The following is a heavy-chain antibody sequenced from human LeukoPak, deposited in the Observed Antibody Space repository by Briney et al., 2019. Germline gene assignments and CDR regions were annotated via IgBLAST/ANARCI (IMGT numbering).Heavy chain of an antibody. D-gene: IGHD3-22*01. V-gene: IGHV3-30-3*01. Sequence: GGSLRLSCAASGFTFSTYAMHWVRQAPGKGLEWVAVISYDGSNKYYADSVKGRFTISRDNSKNTLYLEMNSLGADDTAVYYCARPNYYDGSAFYYYFNGMDVWGPGTTVTVSS. J-gene: IGHJ6*02. CDR3: ARPNYYDGSAFYYYFNGMDV. CDR2: ISYDGSNK. CDR1: GFTFSTYA.